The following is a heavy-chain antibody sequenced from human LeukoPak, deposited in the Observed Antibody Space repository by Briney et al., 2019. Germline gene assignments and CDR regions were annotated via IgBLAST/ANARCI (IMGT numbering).Heavy chain of an antibody. CDR1: GFTFTSYA. V-gene: IGHV3-74*01. D-gene: IGHD5-18*01. J-gene: IGHJ4*02. Sequence: PGGSLRLSCAASGFTFTSYAMTWVRQAPRKGLVWVSCINSDGSSTAYADSVKGRFTISRDNAKNTLYLQMNSLRAEDTAVYYCASDTVDTALGIDYWGQGTLVTVSS. CDR3: ASDTVDTALGIDY. CDR2: INSDGSST.